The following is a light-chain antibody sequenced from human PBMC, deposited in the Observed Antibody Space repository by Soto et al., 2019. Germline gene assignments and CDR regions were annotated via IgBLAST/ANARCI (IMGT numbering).Light chain of an antibody. CDR3: SSYTSSSTLYV. V-gene: IGLV2-14*01. Sequence: QSVLTQPASVSVSPGQSTTISCTGTSSDVGGYNYVSWYQQHPGKAPKLMIYEVSNRPSGVSNRFSGSKSGNTASLTISGLQAEDEADYYCSSYTSSSTLYVFGTGTKVTVL. J-gene: IGLJ1*01. CDR1: SSDVGGYNY. CDR2: EVS.